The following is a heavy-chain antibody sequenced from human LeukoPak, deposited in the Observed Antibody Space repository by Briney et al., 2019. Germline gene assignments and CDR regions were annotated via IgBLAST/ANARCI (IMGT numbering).Heavy chain of an antibody. CDR2: IWYDGSNK. CDR3: ARDRYYGSESYYGFPPHFDY. D-gene: IGHD3-10*01. CDR1: GFTFSSYG. V-gene: IGHV3-33*01. J-gene: IGHJ4*02. Sequence: GGSLRLSCAASGFTFSSYGMHWVRQAPGKGLEWVAVIWYDGSNKYYADSVKGRFTISRDNSKNTLYLQMNTLRAEDTAVYYCARDRYYGSESYYGFPPHFDYWGQGTLVTVSS.